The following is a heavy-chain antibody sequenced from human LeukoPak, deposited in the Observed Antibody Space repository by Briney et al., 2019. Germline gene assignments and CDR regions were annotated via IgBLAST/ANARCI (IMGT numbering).Heavy chain of an antibody. CDR1: GGSISSGSYY. Sequence: PSQTLSLTCTVSGGSISSGSYYWSWIRQPAGKGLEWIGRIYTSGSTNYNPSLKSRVTISVDTSKNQFSLKLSSVTAADTAVYYCATTSQWELLHGCCDIWGQGTMVTVSS. D-gene: IGHD1-26*01. CDR3: ATTSQWELLHGCCDI. CDR2: IYTSGST. V-gene: IGHV4-61*02. J-gene: IGHJ3*02.